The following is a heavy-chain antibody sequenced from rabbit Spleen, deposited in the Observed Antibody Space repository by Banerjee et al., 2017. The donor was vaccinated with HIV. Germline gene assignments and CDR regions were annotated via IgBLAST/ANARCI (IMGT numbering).Heavy chain of an antibody. CDR3: ARDLAGYVGFGYISYLDL. V-gene: IGHV1S43*01. CDR1: GVSFSGDSY. CDR2: IYAGSSGFT. D-gene: IGHD4-2*01. J-gene: IGHJ4*01. Sequence: QEQLEESGGGLVKPGASLTLTCIASGVSFSGDSYMCWVRQAPGKGLEWIACIYAGSSGFTYYASWVNGRFTISRSTSLNTVDLKMTSLTAADTATYFCARDLAGYVGFGYISYLDLWGPGTLVTVS.